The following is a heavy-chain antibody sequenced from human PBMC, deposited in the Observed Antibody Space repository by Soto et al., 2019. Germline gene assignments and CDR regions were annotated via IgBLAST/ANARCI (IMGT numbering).Heavy chain of an antibody. V-gene: IGHV4-34*01. D-gene: IGHD3-10*01. CDR3: ARGRRYYGPGSYYIYYYGMDV. CDR2: INHSGST. CDR1: GGSFSGYY. J-gene: IGHJ6*02. Sequence: SETLSLTCAVYGGSFSGYYWSWIRQPPGKGLEWIGEINHSGSTNYNPSLKSRVTISVDTSKNQFSLKLSSVTAADTAVYYCARGRRYYGPGSYYIYYYGMDVWGQGTTVTVSS.